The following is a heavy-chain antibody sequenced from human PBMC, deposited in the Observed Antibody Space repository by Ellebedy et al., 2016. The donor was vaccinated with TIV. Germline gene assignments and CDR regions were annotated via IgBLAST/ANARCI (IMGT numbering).Heavy chain of an antibody. D-gene: IGHD3-10*01. J-gene: IGHJ6*02. CDR1: GGTFXXXA. CDR3: ARHSGSGNNYRNGMDV. V-gene: IGHV1-69*04. Sequence: AASVKVSCKASGGTFXXXAIXXFRHXXXQGLEWLGRIIPILGIANYAQKFQGRVTITADKSTSTAYMELRSLRSDDTAVYYCARHSGSGNNYRNGMDVWGQGTTVTVSS. CDR2: IIPILGIA.